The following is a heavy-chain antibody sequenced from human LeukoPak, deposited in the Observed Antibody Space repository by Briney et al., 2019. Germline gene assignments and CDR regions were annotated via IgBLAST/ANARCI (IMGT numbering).Heavy chain of an antibody. Sequence: GGSLRLSWAASGFSFSNAWMSWVRQAPGKGLEGIGRIKSKTDGGTTDYAAPVQGRFTISRDDSKHTLYLQMRSLKTEDTAVYYCNTDPGYYAYMDVWGKGTTVTVSS. J-gene: IGHJ6*03. CDR1: GFSFSNAW. CDR3: NTDPGYYAYMDV. CDR2: IKSKTDGGTT. V-gene: IGHV3-15*01.